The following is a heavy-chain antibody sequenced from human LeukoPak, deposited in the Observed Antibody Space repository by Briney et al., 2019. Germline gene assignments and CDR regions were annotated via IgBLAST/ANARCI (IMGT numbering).Heavy chain of an antibody. CDR3: AKDVCTSPRCLLYFDS. CDR2: ISGFNT. CDR1: GFAFSNYA. Sequence: GGSLRLSCTTSGFAFSNYAMNWVRQDPGRGPEWVSGISGFNTYYADSVKGRFTIFRDNSKNVLYLQMDRLRAEDTAVYSCAKDVCTSPRCLLYFDSWGQGTLVTVSS. V-gene: IGHV3-23*01. J-gene: IGHJ4*02. D-gene: IGHD2-8*01.